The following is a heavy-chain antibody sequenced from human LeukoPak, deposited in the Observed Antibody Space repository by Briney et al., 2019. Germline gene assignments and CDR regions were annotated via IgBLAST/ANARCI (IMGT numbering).Heavy chain of an antibody. D-gene: IGHD2-21*02. J-gene: IGHJ4*02. V-gene: IGHV4-59*12. CDR1: GGSITSYY. CDR3: ARGGRKYCAGDCYTVDY. CDR2: IYNSGST. Sequence: SETLSLTCTVSGGSITSYYWSWIRQPPGKGLEWIGYIYNSGSTNYNPSLESRVTLSVDASENQFSLKLSSVTAADTAVYYCARGGRKYCAGDCYTVDYWGQGTLVTVSS.